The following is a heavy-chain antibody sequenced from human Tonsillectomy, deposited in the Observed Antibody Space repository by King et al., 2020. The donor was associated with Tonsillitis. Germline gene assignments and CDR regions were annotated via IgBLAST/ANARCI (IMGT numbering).Heavy chain of an antibody. V-gene: IGHV4-61*02. J-gene: IGHJ4*02. CDR1: GDSISSGSSY. Sequence: VQLQESGPGPVKPSQTLSLTCTVSGDSISSGSSYWSWIRQPAGKGLEWIGRIYTSGSTNYNPSLKSRVTMSVDTSKNQFSLKLSSVTAADTAVYYCARDDPAVAGTVFDYWGPGTLVTVSS. CDR2: IYTSGST. CDR3: ARDDPAVAGTVFDY. D-gene: IGHD6-19*01.